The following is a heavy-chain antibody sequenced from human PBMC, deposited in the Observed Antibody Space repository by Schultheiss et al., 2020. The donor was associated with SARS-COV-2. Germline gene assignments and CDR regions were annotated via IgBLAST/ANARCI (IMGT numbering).Heavy chain of an antibody. Sequence: SVKVSCKASGYTFTGYYMHWVRQAPGQGLEWMGGIIPIFGIPNYAQKFQGRVTITADESTSTAYMELSSLRSEDTAVYYCAREGKYYYDSSGYRPNWFDPWGQGTLVTVSS. V-gene: IGHV1-69*13. CDR1: GYTFTGYY. CDR2: IIPIFGIP. D-gene: IGHD3-22*01. CDR3: AREGKYYYDSSGYRPNWFDP. J-gene: IGHJ5*02.